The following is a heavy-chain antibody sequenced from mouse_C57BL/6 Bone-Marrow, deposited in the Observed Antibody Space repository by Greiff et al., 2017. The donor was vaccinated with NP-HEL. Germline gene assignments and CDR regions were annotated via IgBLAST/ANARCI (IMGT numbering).Heavy chain of an antibody. CDR3: ARRATVVAGYYAMDY. J-gene: IGHJ4*01. Sequence: QVQLKESGPGILQPSQTLSLTCSFSGFSLSTSGMGVSWIRQPSGKGLEWLAHIYWDDDKRYNPSLKSRLTISKDTSRNQVFLKITSVDTADTATYYGARRATVVAGYYAMDYWGQGTSVTVSS. CDR2: IYWDDDK. CDR1: GFSLSTSGMG. V-gene: IGHV8-12*01. D-gene: IGHD1-1*01.